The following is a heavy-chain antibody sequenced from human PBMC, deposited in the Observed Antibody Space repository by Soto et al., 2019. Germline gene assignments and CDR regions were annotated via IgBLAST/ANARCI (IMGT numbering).Heavy chain of an antibody. CDR1: GFTFSSYG. CDR3: ARGKGDAFDI. V-gene: IGHV3-33*01. J-gene: IGHJ3*02. Sequence: QVQLVESGGGVVQPGRSLRLSCAASGFTFSSYGMHWVRQAPGKGLEWVAVIWYDGSNKYYADSVKGRFTISRDNSKNTLYLQMNSLSAEDTAVYYCARGKGDAFDIWGQGTMVTVSS. CDR2: IWYDGSNK.